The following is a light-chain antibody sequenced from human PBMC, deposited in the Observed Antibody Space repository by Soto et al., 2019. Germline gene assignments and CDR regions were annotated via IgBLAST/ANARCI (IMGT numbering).Light chain of an antibody. Sequence: QSALTQPASVSGSPGQSITISCTGTSSDVGFYNYVSWYQQQHPGKAPKFMIYDVTKRPSGVPDRFSGSKSGNTASLTISGLQAEDEADYYCCSYAGSYTYVFGTGTKLTVL. J-gene: IGLJ1*01. CDR2: DVT. V-gene: IGLV2-11*01. CDR3: CSYAGSYTYV. CDR1: SSDVGFYNY.